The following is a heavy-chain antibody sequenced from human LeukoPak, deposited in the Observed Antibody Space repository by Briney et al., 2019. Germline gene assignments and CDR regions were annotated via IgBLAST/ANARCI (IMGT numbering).Heavy chain of an antibody. CDR2: ISSSSSYI. CDR1: GFTFSSYS. J-gene: IGHJ4*02. D-gene: IGHD6-19*01. Sequence: KPGGSLRLSCAASGFTFSSYSMNWVRQAPGKGLEWVSSISSSSSYIYYADSVKGRFTISRDNAKNSLYLQRNSLRAEDTAVYYCARAPLAVAGTLNYWGQGTLVTVSS. CDR3: ARAPLAVAGTLNY. V-gene: IGHV3-21*01.